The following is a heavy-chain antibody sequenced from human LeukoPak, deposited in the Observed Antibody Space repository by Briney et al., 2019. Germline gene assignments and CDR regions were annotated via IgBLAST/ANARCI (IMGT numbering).Heavy chain of an antibody. V-gene: IGHV1-69*13. J-gene: IGHJ4*02. Sequence: ASVKVSCKASGGTFSSYAISWVRQAPGQGLEWMGGIIPIFGTANYAQKFQGRVTITADESTSTAYMGLSSLRSEDTAVYYCATLESSGYRDYYFDYWGQGTLVTVSS. CDR3: ATLESSGYRDYYFDY. CDR1: GGTFSSYA. D-gene: IGHD3-22*01. CDR2: IIPIFGTA.